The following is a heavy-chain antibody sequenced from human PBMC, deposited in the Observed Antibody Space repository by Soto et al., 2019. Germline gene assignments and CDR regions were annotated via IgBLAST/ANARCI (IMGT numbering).Heavy chain of an antibody. J-gene: IGHJ4*02. CDR3: ARELRWSSGWGFDY. D-gene: IGHD6-19*01. V-gene: IGHV1-18*04. CDR1: GYIFTDYG. CDR2: ISGYNADT. Sequence: QLVQSGAEVKKPVASGRVSCKASGYIFTDYGISWVRQAPGQGLEWMGWISGYNADTSYAQRLQDRVKMTIDTSTRTAYMELRSLTSAATAVYYCARELRWSSGWGFDYWGQGTLVTVSS.